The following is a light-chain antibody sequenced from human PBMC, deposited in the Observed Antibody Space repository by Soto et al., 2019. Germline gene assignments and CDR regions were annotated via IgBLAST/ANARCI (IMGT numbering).Light chain of an antibody. V-gene: IGKV3-20*01. J-gene: IGKJ5*01. Sequence: EIVLTQSPATLSSSPGERATLSCRASQTVNSRLAWYQHKPGQAPRLLIYHTSNRATGIPARFSGSGSGTDFTLTISRLEPEDFAVYYCQQYGSSSITFGQGTRLEIK. CDR1: QTVNSR. CDR3: QQYGSSSIT. CDR2: HTS.